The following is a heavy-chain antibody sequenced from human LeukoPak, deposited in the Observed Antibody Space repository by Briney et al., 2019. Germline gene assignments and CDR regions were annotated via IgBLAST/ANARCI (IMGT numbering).Heavy chain of an antibody. V-gene: IGHV3-7*03. CDR2: MNPDENEK. D-gene: IGHD2-2*01. Sequence: GGSLRLSCAASGFSFTNSWMSWVRQTPEKALEWVANMNPDENEKYYADSVKGRFTISRDNSKNTVDLQMNSLRAEDTAIYYCAISRVPASLDQVFDIWGQGTMVTVSS. J-gene: IGHJ3*02. CDR1: GFSFTNSW. CDR3: AISRVPASLDQVFDI.